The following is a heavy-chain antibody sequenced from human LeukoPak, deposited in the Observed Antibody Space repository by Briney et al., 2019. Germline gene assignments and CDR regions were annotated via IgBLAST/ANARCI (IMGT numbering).Heavy chain of an antibody. CDR3: ARAGLLFGVGAFDL. D-gene: IGHD3-10*02. Sequence: PGGSLRLSCAASRFTVSSNYMSWVRQAPGKGLEWVSVIYSGGSTYYADSVKGRFTISRDNSKNTLYLQMNSLRAEDTAVYYCARAGLLFGVGAFDLWDQGTLVTVSS. V-gene: IGHV3-53*01. CDR1: RFTVSSNY. J-gene: IGHJ3*01. CDR2: IYSGGST.